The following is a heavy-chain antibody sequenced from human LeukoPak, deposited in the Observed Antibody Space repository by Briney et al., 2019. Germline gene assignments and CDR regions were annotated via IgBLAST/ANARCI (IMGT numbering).Heavy chain of an antibody. J-gene: IGHJ4*02. D-gene: IGHD6-13*01. Sequence: SQTLSLTCTVSGGSLSSGGYYWSWIRQPPGKGLEWIGYIYHSGSTYYNPSLKSRVTISVDRSKNQFSLKLSSVTAADTAVYYCARGRQQLGYYFDYWGQGTLVTVSS. CDR3: ARGRQQLGYYFDY. CDR1: GGSLSSGGYY. V-gene: IGHV4-30-2*01. CDR2: IYHSGST.